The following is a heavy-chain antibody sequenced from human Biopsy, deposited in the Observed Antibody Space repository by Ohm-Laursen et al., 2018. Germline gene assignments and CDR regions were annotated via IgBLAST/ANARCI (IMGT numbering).Heavy chain of an antibody. CDR1: GGSISSNY. Sequence: VTLSLTCNVSGGSISSNYWSWIRQPPGKGLVWIGYINDNGKTNYNPSLKSRVTISVDTSMNQFSLKMNSGTAADTALYFCARHFYDNFGPTPFDAFDLWGQGTLVTVSA. CDR2: INDNGKT. J-gene: IGHJ3*01. CDR3: ARHFYDNFGPTPFDAFDL. V-gene: IGHV4-59*12. D-gene: IGHD3-22*01.